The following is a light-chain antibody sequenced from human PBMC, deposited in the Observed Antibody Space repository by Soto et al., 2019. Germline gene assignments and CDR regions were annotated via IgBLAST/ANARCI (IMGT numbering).Light chain of an antibody. J-gene: IGLJ1*01. Sequence: QSVLTQPPSTSGTPGQRVTISCSGSSSNIGSNTVNWYQQLPGTAPKLLIYTDNQRPSGVPDRFSDSKSGTSASLAISGLQSEDEADYYCAAWDDNLNGLYVFGPGTKLTVL. V-gene: IGLV1-44*01. CDR2: TDN. CDR1: SSNIGSNT. CDR3: AAWDDNLNGLYV.